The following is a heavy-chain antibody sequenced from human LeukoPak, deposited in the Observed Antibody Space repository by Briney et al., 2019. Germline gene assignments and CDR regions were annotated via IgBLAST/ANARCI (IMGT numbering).Heavy chain of an antibody. J-gene: IGHJ4*02. CDR2: ISAYNGNT. V-gene: IGHV1-18*01. D-gene: IGHD3-3*01. Sequence: ASVKVSCKASGYTFTSYGISWVRRAPGQGLEWMGWISAYNGNTNYAQKLQGRVTMTTDTSTSTAYMELRSLRSDDTAVYYCARFSYDFWSGLPDYWGQGTLVTVSS. CDR3: ARFSYDFWSGLPDY. CDR1: GYTFTSYG.